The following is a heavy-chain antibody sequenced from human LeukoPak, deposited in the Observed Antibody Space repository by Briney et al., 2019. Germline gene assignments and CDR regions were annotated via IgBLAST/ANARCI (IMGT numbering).Heavy chain of an antibody. CDR1: GGTFSSYA. CDR3: ARGEMATTGGVFDI. Sequence: ASVKVSCKASGGTFSSYAISWVRQAPGQGLEWMGRIIPILGIANYAQKFQGRVTITADKSTSTAYMELSSLRSEDTAVYYCARGEMATTGGVFDIWGQGTMVTVSS. D-gene: IGHD5-24*01. CDR2: IIPILGIA. V-gene: IGHV1-69*04. J-gene: IGHJ3*02.